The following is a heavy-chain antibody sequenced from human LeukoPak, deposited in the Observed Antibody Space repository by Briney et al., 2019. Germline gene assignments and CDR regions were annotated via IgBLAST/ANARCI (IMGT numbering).Heavy chain of an antibody. Sequence: VGSLRLSCAASGFTFSSYSMNWVRQAPGKGLEWVSSITGNSHYIYYADSVKGRFNISRDNAQNSLFLQMNSLRDEDTAVYYCARDQGRPWGQGTLVTVSS. CDR3: ARDQGRP. CDR1: GFTFSSYS. V-gene: IGHV3-21*01. CDR2: ITGNSHYI. J-gene: IGHJ5*02.